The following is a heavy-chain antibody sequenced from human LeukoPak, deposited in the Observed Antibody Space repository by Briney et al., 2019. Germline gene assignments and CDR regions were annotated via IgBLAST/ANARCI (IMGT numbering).Heavy chain of an antibody. CDR1: GFTFSSYG. V-gene: IGHV3-7*04. CDR2: IKEDGSQK. D-gene: IGHD2-15*01. CDR3: ARPLMPGGYFDL. Sequence: GGSLRLSCAASGFTFSSYGMHWVRQAPGKGLEWVANIKEDGSQKYYVDSVKGRFTISRDNAKNSLYLQMNSLRAEDTAVYYCARPLMPGGYFDLRGRGTLVTVSA. J-gene: IGHJ2*01.